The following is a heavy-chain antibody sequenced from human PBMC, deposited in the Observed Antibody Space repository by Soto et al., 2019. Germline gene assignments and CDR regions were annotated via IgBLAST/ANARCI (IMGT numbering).Heavy chain of an antibody. CDR1: GFTFSSYG. CDR2: ISYDGSNK. Sequence: GGSLRLSCAASGFTFSSYGMHWVRQAPGKGLEWVAVISYDGSNKYYADSVKGRFTISRDNSKNTLYLQMNSLRAEDTAVYYCAKSPSPLDWNYPPPDYWGQGTLVTVSS. J-gene: IGHJ4*02. CDR3: AKSPSPLDWNYPPPDY. D-gene: IGHD1-7*01. V-gene: IGHV3-30*18.